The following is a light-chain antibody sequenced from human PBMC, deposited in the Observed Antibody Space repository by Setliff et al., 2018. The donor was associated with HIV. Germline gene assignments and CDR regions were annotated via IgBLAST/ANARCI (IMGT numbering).Light chain of an antibody. Sequence: QSALTQPASVFGPPGQSITISCTGTTSDIGAFNFVSWYQQHPGKAPKLIIYEVNYRPSGASTRFSGSKSGNTASLTISGLQAEDEADYYCNSYRSRSTYVFGTGTKVTVL. CDR3: NSYRSRSTYV. V-gene: IGLV2-14*01. CDR1: TSDIGAFNF. CDR2: EVN. J-gene: IGLJ1*01.